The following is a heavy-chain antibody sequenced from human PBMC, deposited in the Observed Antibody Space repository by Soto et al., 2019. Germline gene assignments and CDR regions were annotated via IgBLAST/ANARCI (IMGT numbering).Heavy chain of an antibody. CDR2: INPNSGGT. D-gene: IGHD3-10*01. CDR3: ARAGRITMVRGVIITGHNIDY. J-gene: IGHJ4*02. V-gene: IGHV1-2*04. Sequence: QVPLVQSGAEVKKPGASVKVSCKASGYTFTGYYMHWVRQAPGQGLEWMGWINPNSGGTNYAQKFQGWVTMTRDTSISTAYMELSRLRSDDTAVYYCARAGRITMVRGVIITGHNIDYWGQGTLVTVSS. CDR1: GYTFTGYY.